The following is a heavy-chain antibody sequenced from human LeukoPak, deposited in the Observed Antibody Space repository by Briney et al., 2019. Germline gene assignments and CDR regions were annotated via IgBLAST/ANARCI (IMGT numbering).Heavy chain of an antibody. CDR3: ARENDRYGRIDY. J-gene: IGHJ4*02. Sequence: SETLSHTCSVSGGSISPYYWSWVRQPPGKGLEWIGYVSYSGSADYNPSLKSRVIISIDTSKNQFSLRLSSLTAADTAVYYCARENDRYGRIDYWGQGTQVTVSS. V-gene: IGHV4-59*01. CDR1: GGSISPYY. D-gene: IGHD5-18*01. CDR2: VSYSGSA.